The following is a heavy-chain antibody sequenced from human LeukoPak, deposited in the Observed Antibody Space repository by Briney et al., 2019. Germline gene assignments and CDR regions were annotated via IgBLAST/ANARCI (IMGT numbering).Heavy chain of an antibody. CDR2: ISLTGLT. CDR3: SRENGAFSPFGY. D-gene: IGHD2-8*01. V-gene: IGHV4-4*02. CDR1: GGSISNTNW. Sequence: VQPSGTLSLTCGVSGGSISNTNWWSWVRQPPGQGLEWIGEISLTGLTHYNPSLESRVTVSLDKSKNQLSLNLTSVTTADTAVYYCSRENGAFSPFGYWGQGTLVTVLS. J-gene: IGHJ4*02.